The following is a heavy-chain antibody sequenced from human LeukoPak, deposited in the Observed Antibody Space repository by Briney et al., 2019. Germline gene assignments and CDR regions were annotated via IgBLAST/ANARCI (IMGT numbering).Heavy chain of an antibody. Sequence: SETLSLTCTVSGGSISSYYWSWIRQPAGKGLEWIGRIHTSGSTNYNPSLRSRVTMSVDTSKNQFSLKLSSVTAADTAVYYCARGKYYYGSGSLYFAYWGQGTLVTVSS. CDR1: GGSISSYY. CDR3: ARGKYYYGSGSLYFAY. D-gene: IGHD3-10*01. CDR2: IHTSGST. V-gene: IGHV4-4*07. J-gene: IGHJ4*02.